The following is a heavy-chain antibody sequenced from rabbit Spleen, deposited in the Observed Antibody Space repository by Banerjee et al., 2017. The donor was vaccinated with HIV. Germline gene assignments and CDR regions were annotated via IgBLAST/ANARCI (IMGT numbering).Heavy chain of an antibody. J-gene: IGHJ4*01. CDR1: GFSFSNSYW. V-gene: IGHV1S45*01. Sequence: QEQLEESGGDLVQPEGSLTLTCKASGFSFSNSYWMCWVRQAPGKGLEWIGCIYTGNNKNYYASWAKGRFTISKTSSTMVTLQMTSLTAADTATYFCARDAGSYDYIDGYFNLWGPGTLVTVS. CDR3: ARDAGSYDYIDGYFNL. D-gene: IGHD8-1*01. CDR2: IYTGNNKN.